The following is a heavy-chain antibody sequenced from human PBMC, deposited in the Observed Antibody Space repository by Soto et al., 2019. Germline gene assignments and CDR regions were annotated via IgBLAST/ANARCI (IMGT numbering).Heavy chain of an antibody. Sequence: GGSLRLSCAASGFTFSSYGMHWVRQAPGKGLEWVAVIWYDGSNKYYADSVKGRFTISRDNSKNTLYLQMNSLRAEDTAVYYCARDPFLRYGRSAFDIWGQGTMVTVSS. CDR3: ARDPFLRYGRSAFDI. V-gene: IGHV3-33*01. CDR2: IWYDGSNK. D-gene: IGHD3-9*01. CDR1: GFTFSSYG. J-gene: IGHJ3*02.